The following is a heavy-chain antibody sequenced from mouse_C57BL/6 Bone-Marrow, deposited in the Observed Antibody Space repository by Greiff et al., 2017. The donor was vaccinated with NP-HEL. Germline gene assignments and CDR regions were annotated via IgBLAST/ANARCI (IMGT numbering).Heavy chain of an antibody. J-gene: IGHJ3*01. V-gene: IGHV1-55*01. Sequence: VQLQQPGAALVKPGASVKMSCKASCYTFTSYWITWVKQRPGQGLEWIGDIYPCSVSTNYNEKFKSKATLTVDTSASTAYMQLSSLTSEDSAVYYCAIRGGLRAWFAYWGQGTLVTVSA. CDR1: CYTFTSYW. CDR3: AIRGGLRAWFAY. D-gene: IGHD2-4*01. CDR2: IYPCSVST.